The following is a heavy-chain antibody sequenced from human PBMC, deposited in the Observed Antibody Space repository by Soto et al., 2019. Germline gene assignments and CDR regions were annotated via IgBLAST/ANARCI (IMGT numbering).Heavy chain of an antibody. D-gene: IGHD3-22*01. J-gene: IGHJ4*02. V-gene: IGHV4-31*03. CDR2: IYYSGST. CDR3: ARSNSYYYDSSSYYKPLDY. Sequence: TLSLTCTVSGGSITSGDYYWSWIRQHPGKGLEWIGYIYYSGSTYYNPSLKSRVTISVDTSKNQFSLKLSSVTAADTAVYYCARSNSYYYDSSSYYKPLDYWGQGTLVTVYS. CDR1: GGSITSGDYY.